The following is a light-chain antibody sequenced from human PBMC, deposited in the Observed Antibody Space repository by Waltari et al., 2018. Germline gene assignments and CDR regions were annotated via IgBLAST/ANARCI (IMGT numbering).Light chain of an antibody. CDR1: SNDVGGYTS. Sequence: QSALTQPASVSGSPGQSITISCTGTSNDVGGYTSISWYQQHPGKAPKLIIYDVTKRPSGVSDRFSGSKSGNTASLTISGLQAEDEADYYCCSYARSNTYVFGTGTKVTVL. V-gene: IGLV2-14*03. CDR3: CSYARSNTYV. CDR2: DVT. J-gene: IGLJ1*01.